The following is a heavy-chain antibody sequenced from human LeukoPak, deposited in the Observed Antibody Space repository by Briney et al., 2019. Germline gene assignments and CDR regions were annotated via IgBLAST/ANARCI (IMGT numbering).Heavy chain of an antibody. Sequence: SGESLKISCMGSGYTFTTFWIAWVRQMPGKGLEWMGIIYPGDSDTRYSPSFQGQVTISADKSISTAYLQWSSLKASDTAMYYCARLLHYGMDVWGQGTTVTVSS. CDR3: ARLLHYGMDV. CDR2: IYPGDSDT. J-gene: IGHJ6*02. V-gene: IGHV5-51*01. CDR1: GYTFTTFW.